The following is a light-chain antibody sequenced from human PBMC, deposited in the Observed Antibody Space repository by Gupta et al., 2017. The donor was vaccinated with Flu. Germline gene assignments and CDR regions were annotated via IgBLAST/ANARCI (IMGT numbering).Light chain of an antibody. CDR2: WAS. Sequence: KSSQSVLYSSNNKNYLAWYPQKPGQPPKLLIYWASTRESGVPDRFSGSGSGTDFTLTISSLQAEDVAVYYCQQYYRAPPWTFGQGTKVEIK. V-gene: IGKV4-1*01. J-gene: IGKJ1*01. CDR1: QSVLYSSNNKNY. CDR3: QQYYRAPPWT.